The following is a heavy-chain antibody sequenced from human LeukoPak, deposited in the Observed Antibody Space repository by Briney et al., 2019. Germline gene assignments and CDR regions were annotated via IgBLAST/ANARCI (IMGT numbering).Heavy chain of an antibody. J-gene: IGHJ4*02. V-gene: IGHV3-30*18. Sequence: GRSLRLSCAASGFTFRSYGMHWVRQAPGKGLEWVAVISYDGSNKYYADSVKGRFTISRDNSKNTLYLQMNSLRAEDTAVYYCAKGSGSPFDYWGQGTLVTVSS. D-gene: IGHD3-10*01. CDR3: AKGSGSPFDY. CDR1: GFTFRSYG. CDR2: ISYDGSNK.